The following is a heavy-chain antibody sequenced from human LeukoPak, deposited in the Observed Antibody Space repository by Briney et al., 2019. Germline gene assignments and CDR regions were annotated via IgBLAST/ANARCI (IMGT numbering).Heavy chain of an antibody. V-gene: IGHV1-2*02. Sequence: ASVKVSCKASGYTFTGYYMHWVRQAPGQGLEWMGWINPNSGGTNYAQKFQGRVTMTRDTSISTAYMELSRLRSDDTAVYYCARDGIYGGNYFDYWGQGTLVTVSS. CDR2: INPNSGGT. J-gene: IGHJ4*02. D-gene: IGHD4-23*01. CDR3: ARDGIYGGNYFDY. CDR1: GYTFTGYY.